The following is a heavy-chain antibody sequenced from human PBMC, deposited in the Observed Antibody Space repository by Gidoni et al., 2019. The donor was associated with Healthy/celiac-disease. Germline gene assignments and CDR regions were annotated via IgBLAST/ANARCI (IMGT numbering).Heavy chain of an antibody. D-gene: IGHD1-26*01. CDR1: GGSFSGYY. Sequence: QVQLQQWGAGLLKPSETLSLTCAVDGGSFSGYYWRWIRQPPGKGLEWIREINHSGSTNYNPSLKSRVTISVDTSKNQFSLKLSSVTAADTAVYYCASVVGATNDAFDIWGQGTMVTVSS. CDR3: ASVVGATNDAFDI. V-gene: IGHV4-34*01. J-gene: IGHJ3*02. CDR2: INHSGST.